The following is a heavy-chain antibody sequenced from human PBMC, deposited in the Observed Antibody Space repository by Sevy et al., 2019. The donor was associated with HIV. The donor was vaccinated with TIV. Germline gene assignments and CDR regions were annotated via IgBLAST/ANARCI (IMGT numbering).Heavy chain of an antibody. Sequence: ASVKVSCKASGYTFTSYAMHWVRQAPGQRLEWMGWINAGNGNTKYSQKFQGRVTITRDTSASTAYMELSSLRSEDTAVCYCARSQYPSSSWYNWFDPWGQGTLVTVSS. CDR3: ARSQYPSSSWYNWFDP. CDR1: GYTFTSYA. J-gene: IGHJ5*02. D-gene: IGHD6-13*01. V-gene: IGHV1-3*01. CDR2: INAGNGNT.